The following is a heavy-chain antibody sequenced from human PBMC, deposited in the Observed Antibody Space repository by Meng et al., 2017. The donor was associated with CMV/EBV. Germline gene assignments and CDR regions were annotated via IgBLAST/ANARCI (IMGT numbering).Heavy chain of an antibody. CDR3: ARDRPLYYDFWSGYYY. D-gene: IGHD3-3*01. CDR2: INTNTGNP. J-gene: IGHJ4*02. Sequence: ASVKVSCKASGYTFTSYAMNWVRQAPGQGLEWMGWINTNTGNPTYAQGFTGRFVFSLDTSVSTAYLQICSLKAEDTAVYSCARDRPLYYDFWSGYYYWGQGTLVTVSS. CDR1: GYTFTSYA. V-gene: IGHV7-4-1*01.